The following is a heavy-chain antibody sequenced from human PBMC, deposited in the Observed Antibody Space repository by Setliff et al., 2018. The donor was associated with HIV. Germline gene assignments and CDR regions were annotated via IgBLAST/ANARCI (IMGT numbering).Heavy chain of an antibody. D-gene: IGHD3-3*01. J-gene: IGHJ4*02. V-gene: IGHV4-39*01. CDR1: GGSVTSSLYY. CDR3: GAGSNYDDSGYYSTYFEY. Sequence: KTSETLSLTCTVSGGSVTSSLYYWGWIRQPPGKGLEWLGIIYYGGTTYYNPTLRSRVTISVDTSRNRFFLKLTSVTAADTAVYYCGAGSNYDDSGYYSTYFEYWGQGARVTVS. CDR2: IYYGGTT.